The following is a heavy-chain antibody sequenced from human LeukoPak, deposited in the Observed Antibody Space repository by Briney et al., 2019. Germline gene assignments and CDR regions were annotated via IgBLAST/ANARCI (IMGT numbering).Heavy chain of an antibody. CDR2: IYYSGST. CDR3: ARSYFDI. Sequence: SATLSLTCTVSGVSISSGGYYWRWIRQHPGKGLEWIEYIYYSGSTYYNPSLKSRVTISVDTSKNQFSLKLSSVTAADTAVYYCARSYFDIWGQGTMVTVSS. J-gene: IGHJ3*02. V-gene: IGHV4-31*03. CDR1: GVSISSGGYY.